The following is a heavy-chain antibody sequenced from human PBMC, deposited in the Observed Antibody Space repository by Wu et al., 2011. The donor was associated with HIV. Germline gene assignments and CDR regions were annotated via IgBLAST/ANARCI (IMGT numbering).Heavy chain of an antibody. Sequence: SGAEVKTPGSSVKVSCKASGDSLTKYAFSWVRQAPGQGLEWMGGIIPNSGTTNYARKFQGRVTVSADRSTTTVHMELRSLRSEDTAVYYCARSGEAAEYYYYYMNVWGTGTTVTVSS. CDR2: IIPNSGTT. D-gene: IGHD2-15*01. CDR3: ARSGEAAEYYYYYMNV. V-gene: IGHV1-69*06. J-gene: IGHJ6*03. CDR1: GDSLTKYA.